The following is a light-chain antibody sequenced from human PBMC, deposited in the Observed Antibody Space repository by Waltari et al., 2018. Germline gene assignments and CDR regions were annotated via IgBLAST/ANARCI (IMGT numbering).Light chain of an antibody. CDR3: TSYTTGSTLVV. CDR1: RSDVGAFNF. J-gene: IGLJ3*02. CDR2: DVV. V-gene: IGLV2-14*03. Sequence: QSALTQPASVSGSPGQSITITCTGTRSDVGAFNFGSWYQEHPGKAPKLLIYDVVNRPSGVSNRFSGSKSGNTASLTISGLQAEDEADYYCTSYTTGSTLVVFGGGTKLTVL.